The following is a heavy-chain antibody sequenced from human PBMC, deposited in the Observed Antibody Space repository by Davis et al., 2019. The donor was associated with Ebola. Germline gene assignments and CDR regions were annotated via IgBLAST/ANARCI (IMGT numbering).Heavy chain of an antibody. D-gene: IGHD3-3*01. V-gene: IGHV4-31*01. CDR3: AKSGLSFGVVKYHYGMDV. CDR1: GVSLNSGDYY. J-gene: IGHJ6*04. Sequence: MPSETLSLTCTVSGVSLNSGDYYWSWIRQLPGKGLEWIGFISTTGSSYYNPSLESQVTISFDTSKSHFSLKLNSVTAADTAVYYCAKSGLSFGVVKYHYGMDVWGKGTTVTVSS. CDR2: ISTTGSS.